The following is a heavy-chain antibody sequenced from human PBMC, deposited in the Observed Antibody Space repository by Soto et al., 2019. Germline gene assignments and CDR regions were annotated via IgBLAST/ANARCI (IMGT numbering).Heavy chain of an antibody. D-gene: IGHD6-19*01. CDR2: TYYRSNWRH. Sequence: LTCAISGDSVSSNTAAWNWIRSSPSRGLEWLGRTYYRSNWRHDYAVSVKSRITVNPDTSKNHFSLQLNSVTPDDTAVYYCARGVAGSGFDLWGQRTLVTVSS. J-gene: IGHJ4*02. CDR3: ARGVAGSGFDL. V-gene: IGHV6-1*01. CDR1: GDSVSSNTAA.